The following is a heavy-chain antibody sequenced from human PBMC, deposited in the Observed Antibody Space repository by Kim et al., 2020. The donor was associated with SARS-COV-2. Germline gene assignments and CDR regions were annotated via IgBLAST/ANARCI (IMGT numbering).Heavy chain of an antibody. D-gene: IGHD3-3*01. J-gene: IGHJ4*02. CDR1: GFTFSSYA. V-gene: IGHV3-23*01. Sequence: GGSLRLSCAASGFTFSSYAMSWVRQAPGKGLEWVSAISGSGGSTYYADSVKGRFTISRDNSKNTLYLQMNSLRAEDTAVYYCARVNDCWGGYCYRFDSWGQGTLVTVSS. CDR2: ISGSGGST. CDR3: ARVNDCWGGYCYRFDS.